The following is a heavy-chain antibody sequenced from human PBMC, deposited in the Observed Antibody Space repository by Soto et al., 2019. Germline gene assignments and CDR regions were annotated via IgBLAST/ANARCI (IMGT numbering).Heavy chain of an antibody. Sequence: QVQLVQSGADVKKPGSSVKVSCQASGVTFSSETLGWVRQAPGQGLGWVGGIIPLFGTASYAQKFQGRVTITADESTSTVYIELGSLRSDDTAVYFCATELGENPASPFDAWGQGTLVTVSS. D-gene: IGHD3-10*01. CDR2: IIPLFGTA. J-gene: IGHJ4*02. CDR3: ATELGENPASPFDA. V-gene: IGHV1-69*01. CDR1: GVTFSSET.